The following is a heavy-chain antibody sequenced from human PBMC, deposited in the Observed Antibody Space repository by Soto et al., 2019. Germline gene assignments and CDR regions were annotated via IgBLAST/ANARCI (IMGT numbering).Heavy chain of an antibody. CDR1: GGSVSSGSYY. J-gene: IGHJ4*02. Sequence: QVQLQESGPGLVKPSETLSLTCTVSGGSVSSGSYYWSWIRQPPGKGLEWIGYIYYSGSTNYNPSLKSRVTISVDPSKNQFSLKLSSVTAADTAVYYCARVMHCSGGSCLDYWGQGTLVTVSS. V-gene: IGHV4-61*01. D-gene: IGHD2-15*01. CDR2: IYYSGST. CDR3: ARVMHCSGGSCLDY.